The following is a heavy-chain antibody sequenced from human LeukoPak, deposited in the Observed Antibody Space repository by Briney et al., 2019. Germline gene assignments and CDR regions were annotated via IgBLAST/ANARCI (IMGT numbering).Heavy chain of an antibody. CDR2: IYQSGST. CDR1: GGSISSGGYS. V-gene: IGHV4-30-2*01. J-gene: IGHJ6*02. Sequence: SETLSLTCAVSGGSISSGGYSWSWIRQPPGKGLEWIGYIYQSGSTDYNPSLKSRVTISVGRSKNQFSLKLSSVTAADTAVYYCARDSPDYGVDVWGQGTTVTVSS. CDR3: ARDSPDYGVDV.